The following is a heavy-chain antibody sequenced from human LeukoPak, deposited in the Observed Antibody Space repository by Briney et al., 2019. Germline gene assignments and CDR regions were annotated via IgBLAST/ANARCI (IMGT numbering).Heavy chain of an antibody. CDR2: INPNSGGT. V-gene: IGHV1-2*02. CDR1: GYTLTGYY. CDR3: ARDPSSGYYYGFDY. D-gene: IGHD3-22*01. Sequence: ASVKVSCKASGYTLTGYYMHWVRQAPGQGLEWMGWINPNSGGTNYAQKFQGRVTMTRDTSISTAYMELSRLRSDDTAVYYCARDPSSGYYYGFDYWGQGTLVTVSS. J-gene: IGHJ4*02.